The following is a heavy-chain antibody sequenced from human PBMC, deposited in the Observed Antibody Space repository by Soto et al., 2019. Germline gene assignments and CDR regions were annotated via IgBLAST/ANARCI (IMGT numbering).Heavy chain of an antibody. V-gene: IGHV3-30-3*01. CDR1: GFTFSIYA. D-gene: IGHD1-1*01. J-gene: IGHJ4*02. CDR3: ATGANFLFDTSRY. Sequence: LRLSCAAPGFTFSIYALHWVRQAPRKGLEWVAVMAPNGNNQYYADSVKGRFTISRDTSKSTLYLQMTSLRAEDTAVYYCATGANFLFDTSRYWGQGTLVTVSS. CDR2: MAPNGNNQ.